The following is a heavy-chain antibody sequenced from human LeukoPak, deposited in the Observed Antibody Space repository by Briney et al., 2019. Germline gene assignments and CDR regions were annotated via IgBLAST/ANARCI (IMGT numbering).Heavy chain of an antibody. D-gene: IGHD3-22*01. Sequence: ASVKVSCKASGYTFTGYYMHWVRQAPGQGLEWMGRINPNSGGTNYAQKFQGRVTVTRDTSISTAYMELSRLRSDDTAVYYCASPTEIYYDSSGYYSNWFDPWGQGTLVTVSS. CDR1: GYTFTGYY. CDR3: ASPTEIYYDSSGYYSNWFDP. J-gene: IGHJ5*02. CDR2: INPNSGGT. V-gene: IGHV1-2*06.